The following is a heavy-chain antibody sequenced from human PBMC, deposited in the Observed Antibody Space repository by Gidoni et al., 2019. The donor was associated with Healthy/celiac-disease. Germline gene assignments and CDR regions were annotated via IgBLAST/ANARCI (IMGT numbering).Heavy chain of an antibody. Sequence: EVQLLESGGGLVQPGGSLRLCCAASGFTFSSYAMSWVRQAPGKGLEWVSAISGSGGSTYYADSVKGRFTISRDNSKNTLYLQMNSLRAEDTAVYYCAKGGSGYYYYYYGMDVWGQGTTVTVSS. CDR1: GFTFSSYA. D-gene: IGHD3-22*01. CDR3: AKGGSGYYYYYYGMDV. V-gene: IGHV3-23*01. J-gene: IGHJ6*02. CDR2: ISGSGGST.